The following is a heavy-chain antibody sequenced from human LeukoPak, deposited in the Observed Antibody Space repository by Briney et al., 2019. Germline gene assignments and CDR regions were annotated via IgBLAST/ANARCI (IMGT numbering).Heavy chain of an antibody. CDR3: LARSSSWYLVDY. CDR1: GFTFSSYA. V-gene: IGHV3-30-3*01. Sequence: SGRSLRLSCAASGFTFSSYAMHWVRQAPGKGLEWVAVISYDGSNKYYADSVKGRFTISRDNSKNTLYLQMNSLRAEDTAVYYCLARSSSWYLVDYWGQGTLVTVSS. J-gene: IGHJ4*02. D-gene: IGHD6-13*01. CDR2: ISYDGSNK.